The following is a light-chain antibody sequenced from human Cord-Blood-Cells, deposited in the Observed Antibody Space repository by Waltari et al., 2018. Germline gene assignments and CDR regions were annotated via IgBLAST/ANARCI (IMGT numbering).Light chain of an antibody. CDR2: LGS. V-gene: IGKV2-28*01. CDR3: MQALQTPA. CDR1: QSLLHSNGYNY. J-gene: IGKJ4*01. Sequence: DIVMTQSPLSLPVTPGEPASISCRSSQSLLHSNGYNYLDWYLQKPEQSPQLLIYLGSNRASGVPDRFSGSGSGTDFTLKISRVEAEDVGVYYCMQALQTPAFGGGTKVEIK.